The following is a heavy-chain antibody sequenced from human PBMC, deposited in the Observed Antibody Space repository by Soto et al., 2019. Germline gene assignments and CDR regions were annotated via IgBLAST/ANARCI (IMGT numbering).Heavy chain of an antibody. V-gene: IGHV3-23*01. CDR3: AKDAVLRYFDPSPVSLYFDY. D-gene: IGHD3-9*01. Sequence: PGGSLRLSCAASGFTFSSYAMSWVRQAPGKGLEWVSAISGSGGSTYYADSVKGRFTISRDNSKNTLYLQMNSLRAEDTAVYYCAKDAVLRYFDPSPVSLYFDYWGQGTLVTVSS. CDR2: ISGSGGST. CDR1: GFTFSSYA. J-gene: IGHJ4*02.